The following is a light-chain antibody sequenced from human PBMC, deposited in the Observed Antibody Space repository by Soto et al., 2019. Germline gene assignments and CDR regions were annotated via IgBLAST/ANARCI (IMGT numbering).Light chain of an antibody. J-gene: IGLJ1*01. CDR3: QTWDSSAAPYV. Sequence: SYELTQPPSVSVSPGQTASITCSGDKLGDKYACWYQQKPGQSPVLVIYQDSKRPSGIPERFSGSNSGNTATLTISGTQAMDEADYYWQTWDSSAAPYVFGTGTKVTVL. CDR2: QDS. V-gene: IGLV3-1*01. CDR1: KLGDKY.